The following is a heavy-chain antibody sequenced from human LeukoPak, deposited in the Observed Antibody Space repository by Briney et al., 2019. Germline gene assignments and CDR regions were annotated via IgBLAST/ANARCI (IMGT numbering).Heavy chain of an antibody. D-gene: IGHD1-1*01. CDR2: INPNSGGT. V-gene: IGHV1-2*02. Sequence: ASVKVSCKASGYTFTSYDINWVRQAPGQGLEWMGWINPNSGGTNYAQKFQGRVTMTRDTSISTAYMELSRLRSDDTAVYYCARVRLNWRAFDIWGQGTMVTVSS. CDR3: ARVRLNWRAFDI. J-gene: IGHJ3*02. CDR1: GYTFTSYD.